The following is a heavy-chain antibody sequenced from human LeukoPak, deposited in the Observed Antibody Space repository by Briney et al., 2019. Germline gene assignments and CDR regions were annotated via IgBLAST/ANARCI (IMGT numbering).Heavy chain of an antibody. CDR2: IYYSGST. V-gene: IGHV4-39*01. CDR1: GGSISSSSYY. D-gene: IGHD3-10*01. Sequence: SETLSLTCTVSGGSISSSSYYWGWIRQPPGKGLEWIGSIYYSGSTYYNPSLKSRVTISVDTSKNQFSLKLSSVTAADTAVYYCARNVGGWYYGSGSCTLFDYWAREPWSPSPQ. CDR3: ARNVGGWYYGSGSCTLFDY. J-gene: IGHJ4*02.